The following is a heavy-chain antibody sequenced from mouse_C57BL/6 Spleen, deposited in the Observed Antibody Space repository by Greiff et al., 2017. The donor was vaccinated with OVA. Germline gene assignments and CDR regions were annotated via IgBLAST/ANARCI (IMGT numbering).Heavy chain of an antibody. J-gene: IGHJ1*02. CDR3: AREVFVFV. V-gene: IGHV1-64*01. D-gene: IGHD2-14*01. CDR2: IHPNSGST. Sequence: QVQLQQPGAELVMPGASVTLSCKASGYTFNSYWMHWVTQRPEQGLEWIGMIHPNSGSTNYNEKFKSKATLTVDKSSSTAYMQLSSLTSEDSAVYDCAREVFVFVWGKGTPVTVSS. CDR1: GYTFNSYW.